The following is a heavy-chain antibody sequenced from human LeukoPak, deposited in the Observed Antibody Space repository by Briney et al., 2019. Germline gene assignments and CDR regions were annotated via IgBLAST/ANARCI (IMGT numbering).Heavy chain of an antibody. CDR2: ISSSSSTI. V-gene: IGHV3-48*01. Sequence: HAGGSLRLSCAASGFTFSSYSMNWVRQAPGKGLEWVSYISSSSSTIYYADSVKGRFTISRDNAKNSLYLQMNSLRAEDTAVYYCAREGVGSTTRYDFWSGYWHSGDYYYGMDVWGQGTTVTVSS. D-gene: IGHD3-3*01. CDR3: AREGVGSTTRYDFWSGYWHSGDYYYGMDV. J-gene: IGHJ6*02. CDR1: GFTFSSYS.